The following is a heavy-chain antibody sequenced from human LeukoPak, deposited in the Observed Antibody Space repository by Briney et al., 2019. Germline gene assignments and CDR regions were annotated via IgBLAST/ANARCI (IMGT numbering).Heavy chain of an antibody. J-gene: IGHJ3*02. V-gene: IGHV3-23*01. D-gene: IGHD1-26*01. CDR3: ARDPYSGRMGAFHI. Sequence: GGSLRLSCAASGLTFSSYGFSWVRQVSGMGLEWVSAISGGGGSTYYSDSVWGRFTISRDNSKNTLYLQMNSLRVEDTAVYYCARDPYSGRMGAFHIWGQGTMVTVSS. CDR1: GLTFSSYG. CDR2: ISGGGGST.